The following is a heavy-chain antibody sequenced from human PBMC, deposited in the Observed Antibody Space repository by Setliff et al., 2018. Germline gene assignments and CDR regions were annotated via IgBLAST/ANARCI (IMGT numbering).Heavy chain of an antibody. CDR1: GYIFTNYW. CDR2: IYPGDSDT. V-gene: IGHV5-51*01. Sequence: GESLTISCKASGYIFTNYWIGWVRQMPGKGLEWMSVIYPGDSDTRYSPSFQGQVTISADKSINTAYLQWSSLKASDTAIYYCTRHEDRNKCTSSSCYRENDAFDVWGQGAMVTVSS. CDR3: TRHEDRNKCTSSSCYRENDAFDV. J-gene: IGHJ3*01. D-gene: IGHD2-2*01.